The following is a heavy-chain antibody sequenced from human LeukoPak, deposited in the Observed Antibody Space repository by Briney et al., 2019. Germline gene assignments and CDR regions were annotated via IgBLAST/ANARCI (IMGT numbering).Heavy chain of an antibody. V-gene: IGHV3-20*04. D-gene: IGHD4-17*01. Sequence: PGGSLRLSCAASGFTFSSYAMHWVRQAPGKGLEWFLGINWNGGSTGYADSVKGRFTISRDNAKNSLYLQMNSLRAEDTALYYCARAATVTLSWFDPWDQGTLVTVSS. CDR2: INWNGGST. J-gene: IGHJ5*02. CDR1: GFTFSSYA. CDR3: ARAATVTLSWFDP.